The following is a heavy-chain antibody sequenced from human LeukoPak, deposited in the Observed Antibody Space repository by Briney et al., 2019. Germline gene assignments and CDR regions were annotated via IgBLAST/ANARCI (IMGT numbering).Heavy chain of an antibody. CDR2: ISGSGSST. CDR3: AKERSMSSSTLLVGDY. CDR1: GFTFSTYA. J-gene: IGHJ4*02. D-gene: IGHD2-2*01. Sequence: GGSLRLSCAASGFTFSTYAMSWVRQAPGKGLEWVSAISGSGSSTYYADSVKGRFTISRDNSKNTLYLQMNSLRAEDTAVYYCAKERSMSSSTLLVGDYWGQGTLVTVSS. V-gene: IGHV3-23*01.